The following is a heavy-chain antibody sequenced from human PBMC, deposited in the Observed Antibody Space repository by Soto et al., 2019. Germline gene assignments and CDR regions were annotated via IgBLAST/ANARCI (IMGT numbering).Heavy chain of an antibody. CDR1: GFTFSNYA. CDR3: ARADYSRNFDL. Sequence: QVQLVESGGGVVQPGRSLRLSCAASGFTFSNYAMHWVRQAPGKGLEWVAVIWYDGSNKYYVDSLKARFTISRDNSNNTVHLQMNSLGAEDTAMYYCARADYSRNFDLWGRGTLVTVCS. V-gene: IGHV3-33*01. J-gene: IGHJ2*01. CDR2: IWYDGSNK. D-gene: IGHD3-10*01.